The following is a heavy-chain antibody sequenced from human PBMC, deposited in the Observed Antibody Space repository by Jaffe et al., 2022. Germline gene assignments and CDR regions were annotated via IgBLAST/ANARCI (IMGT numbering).Heavy chain of an antibody. CDR3: ARHFVVVVAATPYYFDY. D-gene: IGHD2-15*01. V-gene: IGHV4-39*01. CDR1: GGSISSSSYY. J-gene: IGHJ4*02. Sequence: QLQLQESGPGLVKPSETLSLTCTVSGGSISSSSYYWGWIRQPPGKGLEWIGSIYYSGSTYYNPSLKSRVTISVDTSKNQFSLKLSSVTAADTAVYYCARHFVVVVAATPYYFDYWGQGTLVTVSS. CDR2: IYYSGST.